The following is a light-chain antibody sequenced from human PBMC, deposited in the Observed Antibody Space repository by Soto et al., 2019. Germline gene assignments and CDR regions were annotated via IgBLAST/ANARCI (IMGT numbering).Light chain of an antibody. J-gene: IGLJ1*01. Sequence: QSALTQPASVSGSPGQSITISCTGTSSDVGDYNYVSWYQHHPGKAPKLMIYEVSNRPSGVSNRFSGSKSGNTASLTISGLQAEDEADFYCSSYTSANTLVFGTGTKVTVL. V-gene: IGLV2-14*01. CDR2: EVS. CDR3: SSYTSANTLV. CDR1: SSDVGDYNY.